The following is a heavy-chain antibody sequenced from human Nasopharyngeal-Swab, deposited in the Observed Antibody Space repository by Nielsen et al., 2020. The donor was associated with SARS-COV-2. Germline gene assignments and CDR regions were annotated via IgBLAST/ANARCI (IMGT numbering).Heavy chain of an antibody. J-gene: IGHJ2*01. Sequence: GESLKISCAASGFTFRNFGMHWVRQAPGTGLEWVADIWYDGSNQYYADSVKGRFTVSRDQSKTTLYLQMNSLKAEDTAVYFCVRDRLGYCSGGSCTNWYFDLWGRGTLLTVSS. V-gene: IGHV3-33*01. CDR1: GFTFRNFG. CDR3: VRDRLGYCSGGSCTNWYFDL. CDR2: IWYDGSNQ. D-gene: IGHD2-15*01.